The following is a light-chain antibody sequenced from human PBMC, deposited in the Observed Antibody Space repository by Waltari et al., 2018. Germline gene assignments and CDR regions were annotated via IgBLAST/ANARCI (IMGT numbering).Light chain of an antibody. CDR3: VLYGGNGIWV. CDR2: STN. Sequence: QTVVTQEPAFAVAPGGTITPTCALNSGSVPPSDYPSWYQQTPGQAPRTLIYSTNIRSSGVPDRFSGSIIGNKAALTITGAQADDESDYYCVLYGGNGIWVFGGGTRLTVL. V-gene: IGLV8-61*01. CDR1: SGSVPPSDY. J-gene: IGLJ3*02.